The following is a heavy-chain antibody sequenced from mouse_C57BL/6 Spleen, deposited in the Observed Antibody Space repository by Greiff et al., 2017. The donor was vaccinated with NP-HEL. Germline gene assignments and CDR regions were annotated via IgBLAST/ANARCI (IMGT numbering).Heavy chain of an antibody. D-gene: IGHD1-1*01. CDR3: AREELRYWFAY. V-gene: IGHV5-4*01. Sequence: EVQLVESGGGLVKPGGSLKLSCAASGFTFSSYAMSWVRQTPEKRLEWVATISDGGSYTYYPDNVKGRFTISRDNAKNNLYLQMSHLKSEDTAMYYCAREELRYWFAYWGQGTLVTVSA. CDR2: ISDGGSYT. J-gene: IGHJ3*01. CDR1: GFTFSSYA.